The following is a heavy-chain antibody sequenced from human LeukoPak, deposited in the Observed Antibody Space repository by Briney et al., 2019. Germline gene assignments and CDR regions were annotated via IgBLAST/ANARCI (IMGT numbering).Heavy chain of an antibody. CDR1: GYTFTSYD. CDR2: MNPNSGNT. CDR3: ATRSGDSSGWA. Sequence: ASVKVSCKASGYTFTSYDINWVRQAAGQGLEWMGWMNPNSGNTGYAQKFQGRVTITRNTPISTAYMELSSLRSDDTAVYYCATRSGDSSGWAWGQGTLVTVSS. V-gene: IGHV1-8*03. J-gene: IGHJ5*02. D-gene: IGHD6-19*01.